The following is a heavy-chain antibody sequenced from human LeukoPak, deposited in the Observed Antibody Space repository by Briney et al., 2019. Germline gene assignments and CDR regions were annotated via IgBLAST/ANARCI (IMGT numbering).Heavy chain of an antibody. CDR3: ARAGSNWSGDYYMDV. J-gene: IGHJ6*03. V-gene: IGHV4-59*01. CDR1: GGSISKYY. Sequence: SETLSLTCTVSGGSISKYYWSWIRQPPGKGLEWPGYIYYTGSTNYNPSLTSRVTISADTSKNQFSLRVSAVTAADTAVYYCARAGSNWSGDYYMDVWGKGTTVTVSS. CDR2: IYYTGST. D-gene: IGHD6-13*01.